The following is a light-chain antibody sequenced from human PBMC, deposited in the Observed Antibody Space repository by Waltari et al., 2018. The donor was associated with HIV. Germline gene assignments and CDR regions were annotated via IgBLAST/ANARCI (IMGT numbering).Light chain of an antibody. CDR1: QSVSKNY. Sequence: EIVLTQSPGTLSLSPGERATLPCRASQSVSKNYLAWYQQKPGQAPRLLIYGASSRATGSPDRFSGSGSGTDFTLTISRLEPEDFAVYYCQQYGTSPLTFGGGTNVDMK. CDR3: QQYGTSPLT. V-gene: IGKV3-20*01. CDR2: GAS. J-gene: IGKJ4*01.